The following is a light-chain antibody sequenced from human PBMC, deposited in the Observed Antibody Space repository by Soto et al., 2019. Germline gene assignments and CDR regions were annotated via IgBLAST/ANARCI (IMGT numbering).Light chain of an antibody. Sequence: DIQMTQSPSTLSGSVGDRVTITCRASQSISSWLAWYQQKPGKAPKLLIYVASTLQSGVPARFSGSGSGTDFTLTISSLEPEDCAIYYCQQRQYWPPITFGQGTRLEIK. CDR2: VAS. V-gene: IGKV1-5*01. J-gene: IGKJ5*01. CDR1: QSISSW. CDR3: QQRQYWPPIT.